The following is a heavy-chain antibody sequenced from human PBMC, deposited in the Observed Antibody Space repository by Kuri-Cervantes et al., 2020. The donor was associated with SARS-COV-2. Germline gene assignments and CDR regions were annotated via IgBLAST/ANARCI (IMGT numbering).Heavy chain of an antibody. Sequence: GESLKISCAASGFTFSDYYMSWIRQAPGKGLEWVSYISSSSSTIYYADSVKGRFTISRDNSKNTLYLQMNSLRAEDTAVYYCAKDADSSGYYHAFDIWGQGTMVTVSS. J-gene: IGHJ3*02. D-gene: IGHD3-22*01. CDR1: GFTFSDYY. CDR3: AKDADSSGYYHAFDI. V-gene: IGHV3-11*01. CDR2: ISSSSSTI.